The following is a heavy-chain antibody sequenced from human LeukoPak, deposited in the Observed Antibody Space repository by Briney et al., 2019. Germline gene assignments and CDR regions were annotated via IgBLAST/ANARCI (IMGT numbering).Heavy chain of an antibody. Sequence: SETLSLTCTVSGGSLSSYYWSWIRQPPGKGLEWIGYIYYSGSTNYNPSLKSRVTISVDTSKNQFSLKLSSVTAADTAVYYCARHSKYSYTTHWGQGTLVTVSS. CDR2: IYYSGST. D-gene: IGHD5-18*01. CDR1: GGSLSSYY. CDR3: ARHSKYSYTTH. J-gene: IGHJ4*02. V-gene: IGHV4-59*08.